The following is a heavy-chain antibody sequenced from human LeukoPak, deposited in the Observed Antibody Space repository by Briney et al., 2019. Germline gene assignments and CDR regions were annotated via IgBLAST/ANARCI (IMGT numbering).Heavy chain of an antibody. CDR1: GYTFTGYY. Sequence: ASVKVSCKASGYTFTGYYMHWVRQAPGQGLEWMGWINPNSGGTNYAQQFQDRVPMTRDTSINTAYMGLTRRRSDDTAVYYGAREGCSSTSCYWFDPWGQGTLVTVSS. D-gene: IGHD2-2*01. J-gene: IGHJ5*02. V-gene: IGHV1-2*02. CDR3: AREGCSSTSCYWFDP. CDR2: INPNSGGT.